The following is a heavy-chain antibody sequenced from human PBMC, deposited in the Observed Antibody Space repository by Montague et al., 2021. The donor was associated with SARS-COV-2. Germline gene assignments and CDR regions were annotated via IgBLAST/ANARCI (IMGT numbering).Heavy chain of an antibody. CDR3: ARLGDGVVPSPILGVGPYYSYYYMDV. CDR1: GGSFSTYS. D-gene: IGHD3-10*01. Sequence: SETLSLTCAVHGGSFSTYSWNWIRQPPGKGLEWFGEIHHGGSTNYNPSLKSQVTISADTSKNQFSLKLTSVAAADTAVYYCARLGDGVVPSPILGVGPYYSYYYMDVWGKGTTVTVSS. J-gene: IGHJ6*03. CDR2: IHHGGST. V-gene: IGHV4-34*01.